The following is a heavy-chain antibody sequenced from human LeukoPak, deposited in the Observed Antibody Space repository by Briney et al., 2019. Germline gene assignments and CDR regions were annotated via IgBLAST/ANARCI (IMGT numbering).Heavy chain of an antibody. J-gene: IGHJ4*02. CDR3: ARGEGCYNYAF. Sequence: GESLKISCQASGYSFTSYWIAWVRQIPGKGLEWMGIINPADSDTRYSLSIQGKVTISAHRSNSTAYLKWSSLKASDTAIYYCARGEGCYNYAFWGQGTLGSVSS. CDR1: GYSFTSYW. D-gene: IGHD5-24*01. CDR2: INPADSDT. V-gene: IGHV5-51*01.